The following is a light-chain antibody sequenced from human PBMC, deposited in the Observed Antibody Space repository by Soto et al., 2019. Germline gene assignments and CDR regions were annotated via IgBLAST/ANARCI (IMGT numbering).Light chain of an antibody. J-gene: IGKJ4*01. V-gene: IGKV3-15*01. CDR1: QSVSSN. CDR2: GAS. Sequence: IVMTQSPATLSVSPGARAPLSCRASQSVSSNLAWYQQKPGQAPRLLIYGASTRATGIPDRFSGSGSETDFTLTISSLEPEDSAVYYCQQRSNWPSLTFGGGTKVDIK. CDR3: QQRSNWPSLT.